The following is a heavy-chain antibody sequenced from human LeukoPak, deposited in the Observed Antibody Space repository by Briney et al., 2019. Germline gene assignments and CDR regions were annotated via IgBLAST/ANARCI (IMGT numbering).Heavy chain of an antibody. Sequence: GGSLRLSCSASGSTFSNYAMHWVRQAPGKGLEYVSGISSNGGSPYNADSVKARFTISRDNSKNTLYLQMSSLRAEDMAMYYCVKGITFNYHYGMDVWGQGTTVTVSS. CDR3: VKGITFNYHYGMDV. CDR1: GSTFSNYA. J-gene: IGHJ6*02. CDR2: ISSNGGSP. V-gene: IGHV3-64D*09. D-gene: IGHD1-20*01.